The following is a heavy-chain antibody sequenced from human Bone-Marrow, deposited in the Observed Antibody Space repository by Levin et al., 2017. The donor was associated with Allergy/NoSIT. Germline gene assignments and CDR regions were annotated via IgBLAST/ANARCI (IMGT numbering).Heavy chain of an antibody. Sequence: GESLKISCAASGFTFSNYWMSWVRQAPGKGLEWVANITPDGSEKYYVDSVKGQFAISRDNAKNSLYLQMNSLRAEDTAVYYCARGGMITFDYWGQGTLVTVSS. CDR3: ARGGMITFDY. J-gene: IGHJ4*02. V-gene: IGHV3-7*01. CDR2: ITPDGSEK. CDR1: GFTFSNYW. D-gene: IGHD3-16*01.